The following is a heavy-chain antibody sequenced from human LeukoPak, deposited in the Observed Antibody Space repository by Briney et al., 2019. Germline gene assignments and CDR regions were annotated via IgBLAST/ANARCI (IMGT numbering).Heavy chain of an antibody. CDR3: ARGASLSPVYGMDV. CDR2: INPNSGGT. J-gene: IGHJ6*02. D-gene: IGHD3-16*01. Sequence: ASVKASCKASGYTFTGYYMHWVRQAPGQGLEWMGWINPNSGGTNYAQKFQGRVTMTRDTSISTAYMELSRLRSDDTAVYYCARGASLSPVYGMDVWGQGTTVTVSS. V-gene: IGHV1-2*02. CDR1: GYTFTGYY.